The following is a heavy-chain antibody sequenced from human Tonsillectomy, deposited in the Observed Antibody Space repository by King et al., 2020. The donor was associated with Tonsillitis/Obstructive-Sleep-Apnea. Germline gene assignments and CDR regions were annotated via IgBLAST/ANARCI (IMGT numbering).Heavy chain of an antibody. CDR1: GFTFSDAW. J-gene: IGHJ3*02. Sequence: DVQLVESGGGLVKPGGSLRLSCAASGFTFSDAWMSWVRQAPGKGLEWVGRIKSKNDGGTAEYAAPVKGRFTISGDDAKNTLYLQMNSLKTEDTAGYYCTAYRFDVDAFEIWGQGTMLTVSS. CDR3: TAYRFDVDAFEI. CDR2: IKSKNDGGTA. V-gene: IGHV3-15*01. D-gene: IGHD3-16*02.